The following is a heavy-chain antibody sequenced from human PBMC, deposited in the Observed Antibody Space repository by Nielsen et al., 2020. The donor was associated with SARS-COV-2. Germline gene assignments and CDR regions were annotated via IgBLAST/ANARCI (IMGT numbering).Heavy chain of an antibody. CDR1: GFTFSNAW. J-gene: IGHJ4*02. D-gene: IGHD4-17*01. CDR3: AKDLTVTTWGGY. V-gene: IGHV3-23*01. Sequence: GESLKISCAASGFTFSNAWMSWVRQAPGKGLEWVSAISGSGGSTYYADSVKGRFTISRDNSKNTLYLQMNSLRAEDTAVYYCAKDLTVTTWGGYWGQGTLVTVSS. CDR2: ISGSGGST.